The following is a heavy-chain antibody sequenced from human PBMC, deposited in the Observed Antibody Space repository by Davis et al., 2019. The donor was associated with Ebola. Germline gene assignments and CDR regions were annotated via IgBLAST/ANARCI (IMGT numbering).Heavy chain of an antibody. CDR2: IYDQST. D-gene: IGHD6-19*01. CDR3: ATTQWLREFDN. Sequence: GGSLRLSCAASGFIVSKKCMSWVRQAPGKGLEWVSVIYDQSTAYADAVRGRFIISRDKSNNTLYLEMNSLRVDDTAVYYCATTQWLREFDNWGQGTLVTVSS. CDR1: GFIVSKKC. J-gene: IGHJ4*02. V-gene: IGHV3-53*05.